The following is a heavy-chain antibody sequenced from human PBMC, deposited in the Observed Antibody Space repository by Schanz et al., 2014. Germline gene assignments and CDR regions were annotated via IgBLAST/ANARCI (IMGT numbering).Heavy chain of an antibody. D-gene: IGHD5-12*01. CDR3: ARDGGRDGYNLAFDV. J-gene: IGHJ3*01. Sequence: EGQLVESGGGLVQPGGSLRLSCAVSGFTVNTNYMSWVRQAPGKGLEWISSMYINSGSTQYADSVKGRFIISRDSSKNTLFLQINSLRAEDTAVYFCARDGGRDGYNLAFDVWGQGTLVTVSS. CDR1: GFTVNTNY. CDR2: MYINSGST. V-gene: IGHV3-53*01.